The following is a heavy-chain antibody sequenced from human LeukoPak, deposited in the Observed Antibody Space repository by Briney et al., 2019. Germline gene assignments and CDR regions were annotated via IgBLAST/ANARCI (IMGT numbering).Heavy chain of an antibody. V-gene: IGHV3-23*01. Sequence: GGSLRLSCVASGFTISTYVMTWVRQAPGKGLEWVSDISGRDGNTDYADSVKGRFTISRDNSKNTLYLQMNSLRAEDTAVYYCARGRIVAGVRYWGQGTLVTVSS. CDR2: ISGRDGNT. CDR3: ARGRIVAGVRY. J-gene: IGHJ4*02. D-gene: IGHD3-22*01. CDR1: GFTISTYV.